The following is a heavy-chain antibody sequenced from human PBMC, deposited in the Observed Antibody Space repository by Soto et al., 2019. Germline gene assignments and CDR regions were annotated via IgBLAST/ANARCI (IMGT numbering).Heavy chain of an antibody. CDR3: ARVCSGGSGNYASSYGMDV. Sequence: EVQLVESGGGLVQPGGSLRLSCAASGFTFSSYSMNWVRQAPGKGLEWVSYISSSPNTIYYADSVKGRFTISRDNARTSLYLQTNSLRDEDAAVYYCARVCSGGSGNYASSYGMDVWGQGTTVTVSS. D-gene: IGHD2-15*01. J-gene: IGHJ6*02. V-gene: IGHV3-48*02. CDR1: GFTFSSYS. CDR2: ISSSPNTI.